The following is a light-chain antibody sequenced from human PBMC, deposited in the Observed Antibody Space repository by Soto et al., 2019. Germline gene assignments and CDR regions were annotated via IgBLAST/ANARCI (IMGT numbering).Light chain of an antibody. CDR2: EAS. V-gene: IGKV3-11*01. CDR1: QSVGNN. CDR3: QQYSSWPRT. Sequence: EIVLTQSPATLSLSPGERATLSCRASQSVGNNLAWYQQKPGQAPGLLIYEASTRATGIPARFSGSGSGTDFTLTISSLEPEDFGTYYCQQYSSWPRTFGQGSKVEMK. J-gene: IGKJ1*01.